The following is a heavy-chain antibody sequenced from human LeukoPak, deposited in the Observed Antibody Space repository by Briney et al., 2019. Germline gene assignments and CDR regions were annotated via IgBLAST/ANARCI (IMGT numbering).Heavy chain of an antibody. CDR2: INPSGGST. D-gene: IGHD3-22*01. V-gene: IGHV1-46*01. Sequence: ASVKVSCKASGYTFTSYYMHWVRQAPGQGLEWMGIINPSGGSTSYAQKFQGRVTMTRDTSTSTVYMELSSLRSEDTAVYYCAKAARYYYDSSGNFDYWGQGTLVTVSS. CDR3: AKAARYYYDSSGNFDY. CDR1: GYTFTSYY. J-gene: IGHJ4*02.